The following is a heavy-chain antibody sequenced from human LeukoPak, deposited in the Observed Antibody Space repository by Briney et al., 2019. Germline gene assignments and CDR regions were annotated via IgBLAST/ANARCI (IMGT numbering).Heavy chain of an antibody. V-gene: IGHV1-69*13. CDR3: ARDMTGYCSGGSCSQGFDY. D-gene: IGHD2-15*01. CDR2: IIPIFGPA. J-gene: IGHJ4*02. Sequence: GASVKVSCKASGGTFSSYAISWVRQAPGQGLEWMGGIIPIFGPANYAQKFQGRVTITADESTSTAYMELSSLRSEDTAVYHCARDMTGYCSGGSCSQGFDYWGQGTLVTVSS. CDR1: GGTFSSYA.